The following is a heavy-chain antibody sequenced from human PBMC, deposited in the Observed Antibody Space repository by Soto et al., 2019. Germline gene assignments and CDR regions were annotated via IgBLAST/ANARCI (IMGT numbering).Heavy chain of an antibody. CDR1: GYPFTSYY. J-gene: IGHJ6*02. CDR2: INPSGGST. D-gene: IGHD3-3*01. Sequence: ASVKVSCTASGYPFTSYYMHWVRQAPGQGLEWMGIINPSGGSTSYAQKFQGRVTMTRDTSTSTVYMELSSLRSEDTAVYYCAREGDTIVGVGLYGMDGWGQGTTVTVSS. V-gene: IGHV1-46*01. CDR3: AREGDTIVGVGLYGMDG.